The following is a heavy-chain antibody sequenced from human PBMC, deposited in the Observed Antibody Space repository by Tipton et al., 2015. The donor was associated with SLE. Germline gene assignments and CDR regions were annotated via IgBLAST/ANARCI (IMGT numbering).Heavy chain of an antibody. D-gene: IGHD4-17*01. CDR2: IKDDGSET. Sequence: SLRLSCTASGFTFSNYAMAWVRQAPGKGLEWVANIKDDGSETKYVDSVKGRFTISRDNAKKSLYLQMNSLRVEDTAVYYCAKMAGGLNGYGDLGIDYFDNWGQGTLVTVSS. CDR1: GFTFSNYA. CDR3: AKMAGGLNGYGDLGIDYFDN. J-gene: IGHJ4*02. V-gene: IGHV3-7*03.